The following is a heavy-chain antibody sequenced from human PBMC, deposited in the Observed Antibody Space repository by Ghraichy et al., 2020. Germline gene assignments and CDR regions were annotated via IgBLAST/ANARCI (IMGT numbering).Heavy chain of an antibody. CDR1: GYTLTELS. CDR2: FDPEDGET. J-gene: IGHJ6*02. D-gene: IGHD4-17*01. CDR3: ATTVTHNPSYYYYGMDV. V-gene: IGHV1-24*01. Sequence: ASVKVSCKVSGYTLTELSMHWVRQAPGKGLEWMGGFDPEDGETIYAQKFQGRVTMTEDTSTDTAYMELSSLRSEDTAVYYCATTVTHNPSYYYYGMDVWGQGTTVTVSS.